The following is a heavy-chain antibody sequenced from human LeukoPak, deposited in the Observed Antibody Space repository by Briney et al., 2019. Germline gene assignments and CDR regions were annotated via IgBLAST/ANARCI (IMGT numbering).Heavy chain of an antibody. CDR1: GFTFSSYS. Sequence: GGSLRLSCAASGFTFSSYSMNWVRQAPGKGLEWVSSISSSSSYIYYADSVKGRFTISRDNAKNSLYLQMNSLRAEDTAVYYCAREPITIFGDDAFDIWGQGTMVTVSS. J-gene: IGHJ3*02. D-gene: IGHD3-3*01. CDR3: AREPITIFGDDAFDI. CDR2: ISSSSSYI. V-gene: IGHV3-21*01.